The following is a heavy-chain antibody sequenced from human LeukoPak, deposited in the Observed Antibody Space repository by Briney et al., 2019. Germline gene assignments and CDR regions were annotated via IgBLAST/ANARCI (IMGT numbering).Heavy chain of an antibody. Sequence: ASVKVSCKASGYTFTGYYIHWVRQAPGQSLEWMGWINPNSGGTNYAQKFQGRVTMTRDTSISTAYMELSRLRSDDTAVYYCARPYYDILTGYYIRAVIPPRDWGQGTLVTVSS. V-gene: IGHV1-2*02. J-gene: IGHJ4*02. CDR1: GYTFTGYY. D-gene: IGHD3-9*01. CDR3: ARPYYDILTGYYIRAVIPPRD. CDR2: INPNSGGT.